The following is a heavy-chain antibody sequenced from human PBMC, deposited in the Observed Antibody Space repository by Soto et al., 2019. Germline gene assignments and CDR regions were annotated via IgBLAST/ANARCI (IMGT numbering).Heavy chain of an antibody. CDR2: ISSSSSTV. J-gene: IGHJ6*02. CDR1: GFNLSSYA. V-gene: IGHV3-48*01. D-gene: IGHD2-2*01. CDR3: GRGHLSAARKNYYYYYGLDV. Sequence: GGSLRLSCAASGFNLSSYAMDWVRQAPGKGLEWVSYISSSSSTVYYADSVKGSFPIPGDNAKNSMYVKMNSLRVEDTAVYYCGRGHLSAARKNYYYYYGLDVWGQGTTVPVSS.